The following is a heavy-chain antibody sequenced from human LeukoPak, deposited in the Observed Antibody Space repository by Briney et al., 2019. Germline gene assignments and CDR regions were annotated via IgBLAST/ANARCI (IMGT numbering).Heavy chain of an antibody. Sequence: GGSLRLSCAASGFTFDDYAMHWVRHTPGKGLEWVAGITWNRDNIGYGDSVKGRFTISRDNVKNVLYLQMNSLRPEDTALYYCAKDLSSAITSALVLDVWGQGTTVIVS. J-gene: IGHJ6*02. D-gene: IGHD3-22*01. V-gene: IGHV3-9*01. CDR2: ITWNRDNI. CDR1: GFTFDDYA. CDR3: AKDLSSAITSALVLDV.